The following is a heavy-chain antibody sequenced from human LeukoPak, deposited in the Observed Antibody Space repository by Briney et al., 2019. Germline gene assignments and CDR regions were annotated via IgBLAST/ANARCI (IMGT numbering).Heavy chain of an antibody. CDR2: INTNTGNP. J-gene: IGHJ4*02. CDR3: SRVRGYSGYDVGY. Sequence: ASVKVSCKASGYTFTSYTMNWVRQAPGQGLEWMGWINTNTGNPTYAQAFTGRFVFSLATSVSTAYLQLSSLKAADTAVYYCSRVRGYSGYDVGYWGQGTLVTVSS. V-gene: IGHV7-4-1*02. D-gene: IGHD5-12*01. CDR1: GYTFTSYT.